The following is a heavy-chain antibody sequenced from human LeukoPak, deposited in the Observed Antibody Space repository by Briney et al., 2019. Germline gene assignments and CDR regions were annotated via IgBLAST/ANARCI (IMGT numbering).Heavy chain of an antibody. Sequence: PGGSLRLSCAPSGFTFSSYGMHWVREAPGKGLEWVAVISYDGSNKYYADSVKGRFTISRDNSKNTLYLQMNSLRAEDTAVYYCAKGSGGDYFPYYYYYGMDVWGQGTTVTVSS. V-gene: IGHV3-30*18. D-gene: IGHD4-17*01. CDR3: AKGSGGDYFPYYYYYGMDV. J-gene: IGHJ6*02. CDR2: ISYDGSNK. CDR1: GFTFSSYG.